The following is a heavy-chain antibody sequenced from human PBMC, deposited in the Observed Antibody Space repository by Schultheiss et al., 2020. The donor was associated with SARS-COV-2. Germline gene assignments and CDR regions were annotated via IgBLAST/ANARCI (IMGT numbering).Heavy chain of an antibody. CDR1: GGSISSYY. V-gene: IGHV4-59*08. CDR3: ASIVSQQWLVEPIFDY. Sequence: SETLSLTCTVSGGSISSYYWSWIRQPLGKGLEWIGYIYYSGSTNYNPSLKSRVTISVDTSKNQFSLKLSSVTAADTAVYYCASIVSQQWLVEPIFDYWGQGTLVTVSS. D-gene: IGHD6-19*01. CDR2: IYYSGST. J-gene: IGHJ4*02.